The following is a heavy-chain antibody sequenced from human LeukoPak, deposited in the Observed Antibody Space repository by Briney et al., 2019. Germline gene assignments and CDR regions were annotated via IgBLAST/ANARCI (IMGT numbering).Heavy chain of an antibody. J-gene: IGHJ4*02. Sequence: SGTLSLTCAVSGVSFDDYYWSWVRQTPGKGLEWIGEINHSGYTNDSPSLKSRVTLSIDTSRKQFSLNLRSVTVADTGIYYCTRMTAGHDYWGQGTLVTVSS. V-gene: IGHV4-34*01. CDR3: TRMTAGHDY. D-gene: IGHD2-21*02. CDR1: GVSFDDYY. CDR2: INHSGYT.